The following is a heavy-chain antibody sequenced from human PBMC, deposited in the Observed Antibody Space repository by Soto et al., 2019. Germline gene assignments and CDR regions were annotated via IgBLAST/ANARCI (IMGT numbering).Heavy chain of an antibody. CDR1: GASVSSYY. Sequence: ETLSLTCAVSGASVSSYYWSWIRQPPGKGLEWIGYIYYNGDTKYNPSLKSRVTISLDTSKNQFSLNLNSVTAADTAVYFCARSLRGYSYGPFDFWGQGTLVTVSS. CDR2: IYYNGDT. J-gene: IGHJ4*02. CDR3: ARSLRGYSYGPFDF. V-gene: IGHV4-59*08. D-gene: IGHD5-18*01.